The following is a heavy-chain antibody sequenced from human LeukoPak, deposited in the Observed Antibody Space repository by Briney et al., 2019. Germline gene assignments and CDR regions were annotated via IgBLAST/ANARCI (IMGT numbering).Heavy chain of an antibody. CDR3: AREWFGEQIDY. D-gene: IGHD3-10*01. CDR1: GFTFSSYN. Sequence: GGSLRLSCAASGFTFSSYNMNWVRQAPGKGLEWVSYISSSSSTIYYADSVKGRFTISRDNAKNSLYLQMNSLRAEDTAVYYCAREWFGEQIDYWGQGTLVTVSS. CDR2: ISSSSSTI. J-gene: IGHJ4*02. V-gene: IGHV3-48*01.